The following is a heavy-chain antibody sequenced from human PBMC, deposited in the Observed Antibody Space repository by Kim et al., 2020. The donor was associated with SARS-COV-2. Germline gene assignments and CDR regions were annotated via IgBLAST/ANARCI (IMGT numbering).Heavy chain of an antibody. J-gene: IGHJ2*01. Sequence: GGSLRLSCAASGFTFSSYDMHWVRQATGKGLEWVSAIGTAGDTYYPGSVMGRFTISRENAKNSWYLQMNSLRAGDTAVYYCARVALVRGVITPTYFDLWGRGTLGSVSS. D-gene: IGHD3-10*01. CDR1: GFTFSSYD. CDR2: IGTAGDT. CDR3: ARVALVRGVITPTYFDL. V-gene: IGHV3-13*01.